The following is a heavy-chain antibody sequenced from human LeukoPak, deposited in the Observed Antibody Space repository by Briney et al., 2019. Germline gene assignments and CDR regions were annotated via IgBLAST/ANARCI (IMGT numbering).Heavy chain of an antibody. D-gene: IGHD2-2*01. CDR2: ISSSSSYI. CDR1: GFTFSSYS. V-gene: IGHV3-21*04. Sequence: GGSLRLSCAASGFTFSSYSMNWVRQAPGKGLEWVSSISSSSSYIYYADSVKGRFTISRDNAKNSLYLQMNSLRAEDTAVYYCAKTGFYVVVPAPILYWGQGTLVTVSS. CDR3: AKTGFYVVVPAPILY. J-gene: IGHJ4*02.